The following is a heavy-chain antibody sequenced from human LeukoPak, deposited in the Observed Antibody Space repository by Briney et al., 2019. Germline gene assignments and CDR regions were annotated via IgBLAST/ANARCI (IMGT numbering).Heavy chain of an antibody. Sequence: GGSLRPSCAASGFTVSNNYMSWVRQAPGKGLEWVSVIYSGGSTYYADSVKGRFTISRDNSKNTLSLQMNTLRAGDTAVYYCARGYRYSSGWYFFDYWGQGTLVTVSS. J-gene: IGHJ4*02. CDR2: IYSGGST. CDR3: ARGYRYSSGWYFFDY. V-gene: IGHV3-53*01. D-gene: IGHD6-19*01. CDR1: GFTVSNNY.